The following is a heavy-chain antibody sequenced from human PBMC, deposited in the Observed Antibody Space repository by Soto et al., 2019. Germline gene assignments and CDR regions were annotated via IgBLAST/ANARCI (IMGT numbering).Heavy chain of an antibody. CDR1: GGSLSSYA. D-gene: IGHD6-19*01. CDR3: ASNRGIAVANYYYYGMDV. CDR2: INAGNGNT. J-gene: IGHJ6*02. Sequence: VASLKLTCESSGGSLSSYAIMWVRQAPGQGLEWMGWINAGNGNTKYSQKFQGRVTITRDTSASTAYMELSSLRSEDTAVYYCASNRGIAVANYYYYGMDVWGQGTTVNVSS. V-gene: IGHV1-3*01.